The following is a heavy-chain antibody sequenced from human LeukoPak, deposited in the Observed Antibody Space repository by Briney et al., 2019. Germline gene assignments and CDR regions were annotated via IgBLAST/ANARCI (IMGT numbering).Heavy chain of an antibody. J-gene: IGHJ4*02. Sequence: GGSLRLSCAASGFTFDDYGMSWVRQAPGKGLEWVAFIRYDGSNKYYADSVKGRFTISRDNSKNTLYLQMNSLRAEDTAVYYCARAKPKNMVRGLIMRRENRYYFDYWGQGTLVTVSS. CDR3: ARAKPKNMVRGLIMRRENRYYFDY. CDR1: GFTFDDYG. V-gene: IGHV3-30*02. CDR2: IRYDGSNK. D-gene: IGHD3-10*01.